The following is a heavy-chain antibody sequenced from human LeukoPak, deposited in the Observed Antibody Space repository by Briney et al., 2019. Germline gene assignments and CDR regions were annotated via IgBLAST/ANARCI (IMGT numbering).Heavy chain of an antibody. CDR2: ISYDGSNK. D-gene: IGHD5-18*01. V-gene: IGHV3-30*18. Sequence: GGSLRLSCAASGFTFSSYGMHWVRQAPGKGLEWVAVISYDGSNKYYADSVKGRFTISRDNSKNTLYLQMNSLRAEDTAVYYCAKTLHSHGYWYYFDYWGQGTLVTVSS. CDR3: AKTLHSHGYWYYFDY. CDR1: GFTFSSYG. J-gene: IGHJ4*02.